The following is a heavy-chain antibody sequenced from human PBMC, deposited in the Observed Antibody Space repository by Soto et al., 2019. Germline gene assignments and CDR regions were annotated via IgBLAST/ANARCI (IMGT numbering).Heavy chain of an antibody. Sequence: EMQVLESGGGLVQPGGSLRLSCAASGFTFSSYGMNWVRHAPGKGLEWVSGIRSDGDTTYNADSVKGRFTVSRDTSKNTVDLHKNSLRAEDTAVYYCAKGKGVGATPDGANCWGQGTLVTVSS. D-gene: IGHD1-26*01. CDR2: IRSDGDTT. CDR1: GFTFSSYG. V-gene: IGHV3-23*01. CDR3: AKGKGVGATPDGANC. J-gene: IGHJ4*02.